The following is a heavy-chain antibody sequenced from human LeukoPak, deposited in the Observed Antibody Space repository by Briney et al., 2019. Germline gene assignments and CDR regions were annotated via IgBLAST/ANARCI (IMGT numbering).Heavy chain of an antibody. Sequence: SETLSLTCTVSGGSISSYYWSWIRQPPGKGLEWIGNIFHSGSTYYNPSLKSRVTISVDTSKNQFSLNLNSVTAADTAMYFCARGSYYRDPSGFAFGIWGQGTMVTVSS. CDR1: GGSISSYY. CDR3: ARGSYYRDPSGFAFGI. V-gene: IGHV4-59*08. D-gene: IGHD3-22*01. J-gene: IGHJ3*02. CDR2: IFHSGST.